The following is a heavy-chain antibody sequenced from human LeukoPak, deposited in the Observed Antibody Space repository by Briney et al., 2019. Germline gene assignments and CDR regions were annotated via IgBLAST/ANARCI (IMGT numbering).Heavy chain of an antibody. J-gene: IGHJ4*02. CDR3: AREGYYDSSGYYYVGNYFDY. CDR2: IYTSGST. D-gene: IGHD3-22*01. Sequence: PSETLSLTCTVSSVSISSYYWSWIRQPAGRGLEWIGRIYTSGSTNYNPSLKSRVTMSVDSSKNQFSLKPSSVTAADTAVYYCAREGYYDSSGYYYVGNYFDYWGQGTLVTVSS. CDR1: SVSISSYY. V-gene: IGHV4-4*07.